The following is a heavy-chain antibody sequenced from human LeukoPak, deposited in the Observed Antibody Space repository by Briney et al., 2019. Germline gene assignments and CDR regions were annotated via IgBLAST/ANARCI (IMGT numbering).Heavy chain of an antibody. J-gene: IGHJ5*02. V-gene: IGHV4-38-2*02. CDR3: AREIGDIVVEPAAKTYNWFDP. Sequence: PSETLSLTCTVSGYSISSGYYWGWIRQPPGKWLEWIGSIYHSGSSYHNPSLKSRVTISVDTSKNQFSLKLTSVTAADTAVYYCAREIGDIVVEPAAKTYNWFDPWAREPWSPSPQ. CDR2: IYHSGSS. D-gene: IGHD2-2*01. CDR1: GYSISSGYY.